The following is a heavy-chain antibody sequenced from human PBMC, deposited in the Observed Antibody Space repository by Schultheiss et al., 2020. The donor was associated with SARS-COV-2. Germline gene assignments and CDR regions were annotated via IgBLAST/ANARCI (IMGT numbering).Heavy chain of an antibody. Sequence: GESLKISCAASGFTFSSYGMHWVRQAPGKGLEWVSGISGGVGSTYYADSVKGRFTISRDNSKNTLYLQMNSLRAEDTAVYYCARDSDYDILTGYRKQFDYWGQGTLVTVSS. V-gene: IGHV3-23*01. D-gene: IGHD3-9*01. CDR2: ISGGVGST. CDR1: GFTFSSYG. CDR3: ARDSDYDILTGYRKQFDY. J-gene: IGHJ4*02.